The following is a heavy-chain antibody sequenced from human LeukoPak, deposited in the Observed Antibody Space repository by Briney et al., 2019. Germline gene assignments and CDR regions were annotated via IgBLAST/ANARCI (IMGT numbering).Heavy chain of an antibody. D-gene: IGHD1-26*01. Sequence: GASVKVSCKASGGTFSSYAISWVRQAPGQGLEWMGGIIPIFGTANYAQKFQGRVTITADESTSTAYMELSSLRSEDTAVYYCARDLSPVREPYYAFDSWGQGTMVTVSS. CDR1: GGTFSSYA. CDR3: ARDLSPVREPYYAFDS. V-gene: IGHV1-69*13. J-gene: IGHJ3*02. CDR2: IIPIFGTA.